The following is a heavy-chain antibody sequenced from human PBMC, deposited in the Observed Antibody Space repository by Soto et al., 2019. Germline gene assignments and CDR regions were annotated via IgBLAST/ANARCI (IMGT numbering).Heavy chain of an antibody. CDR2: ISTYNGDT. D-gene: IGHD4-17*01. J-gene: IGHJ4*02. V-gene: IGHV1-18*01. Sequence: QVQLVQSGAEVKKPGASVKVSCKASGYTFTTYGISWVRQAPGQGLEWMGWISTYNGDTHYAQTLQGRVTLTTDTSTSTATMEVRSLRSDDTAVYYCARAYGDYYFDYWGQGTLVTVSS. CDR3: ARAYGDYYFDY. CDR1: GYTFTTYG.